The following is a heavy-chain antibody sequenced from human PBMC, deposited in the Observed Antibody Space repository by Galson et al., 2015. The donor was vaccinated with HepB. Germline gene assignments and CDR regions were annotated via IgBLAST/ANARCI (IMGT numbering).Heavy chain of an antibody. V-gene: IGHV3-23*01. J-gene: IGHJ6*04. CDR3: AKRYADSALGPYMDV. CDR1: GFTFSSYA. CDR2: ISRSGGIT. Sequence: SLRLSCAASGFTFSSYAMTWVRQAPGQGLEWVSAISRSGGITYYADSVKGRVTITGDNSKNTLYLQMNSLRAEDTAVYYCAKRYADSALGPYMDVWGKGTTVTASS. D-gene: IGHD4-17*01.